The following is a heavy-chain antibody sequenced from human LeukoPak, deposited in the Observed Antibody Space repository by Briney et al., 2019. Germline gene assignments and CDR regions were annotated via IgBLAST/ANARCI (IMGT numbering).Heavy chain of an antibody. CDR2: ISYDGSNK. V-gene: IGHV3-30*18. D-gene: IGHD6-13*01. CDR3: AKGPGIAAAGTDEGNDY. J-gene: IGHJ4*02. CDR1: GFTFSSYG. Sequence: GRSLRLSCAASGFTFSSYGMHWVRQAPGKGLEWVAVISYDGSNKYYADSVKGRFTISRDNSKNTLYLQMNSLRAEDTAVYYCAKGPGIAAAGTDEGNDYWGQGTLVTVSS.